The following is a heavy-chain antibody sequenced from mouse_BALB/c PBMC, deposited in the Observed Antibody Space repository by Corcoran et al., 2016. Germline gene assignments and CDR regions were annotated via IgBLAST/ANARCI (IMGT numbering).Heavy chain of an antibody. CDR1: GYSITSGYY. D-gene: IGHD2-4*01. Sequence: DVQLQESGPGLVKPSQSLSLTCSVTGYSITSGYYWNWIRQFPGNKLEWMGYISYDGSNNYNPSLKNRISITRDTSKNQFFLKLNSVTTEDTATYYCARTMITSGYAMDYWGQGTSVTVSS. CDR3: ARTMITSGYAMDY. V-gene: IGHV3-6*02. CDR2: ISYDGSN. J-gene: IGHJ4*01.